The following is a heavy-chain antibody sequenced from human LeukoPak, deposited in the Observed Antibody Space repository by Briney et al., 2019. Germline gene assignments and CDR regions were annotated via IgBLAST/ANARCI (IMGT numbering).Heavy chain of an antibody. J-gene: IGHJ4*02. CDR3: ARGTPTSGYSSSWYGY. CDR2: ISAYNGNT. CDR1: GYTFTSYG. Sequence: ASVKVSCKASGYTFTSYGISWVRQAPGQGLEWMGWISAYNGNTNYAQKLRGRVTMTTDTSTSTAYMELRSLRSDDTAVYYCARGTPTSGYSSSWYGYWGQGTLVTVSS. D-gene: IGHD6-13*01. V-gene: IGHV1-18*01.